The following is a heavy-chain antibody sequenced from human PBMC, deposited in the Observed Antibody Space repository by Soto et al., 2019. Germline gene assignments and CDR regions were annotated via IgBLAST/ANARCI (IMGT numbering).Heavy chain of an antibody. V-gene: IGHV3-15*07. CDR2: IKNKTDDETT. J-gene: IGHJ3*02. Sequence: GGSLRLSCEASGFSLSKAWMNWVRQAPGKGLEWVGRIKNKTDDETTDYASPVKGRFIISRDDSKNTLWLQMNSLKIEDTAVYYCSDVFDMWGQGTMVTVSS. CDR1: GFSLSKAW. CDR3: SDVFDM.